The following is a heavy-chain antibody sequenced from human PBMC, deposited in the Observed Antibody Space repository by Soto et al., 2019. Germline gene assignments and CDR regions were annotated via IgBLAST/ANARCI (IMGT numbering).Heavy chain of an antibody. J-gene: IGHJ5*02. V-gene: IGHV3-66*04. CDR1: GFTVSNNY. CDR3: ARQNWFDP. Sequence: EVQLVESGGGLVQPGGSLRLSCAASGFTVSNNYMSWVRQAPGKGLEWVSVIYSGGSTYYADSVKGRFTISRDNSKNTLYLQMNSLIDEDTAVYYCARQNWFDPWGQGTLVTVSS. CDR2: IYSGGST.